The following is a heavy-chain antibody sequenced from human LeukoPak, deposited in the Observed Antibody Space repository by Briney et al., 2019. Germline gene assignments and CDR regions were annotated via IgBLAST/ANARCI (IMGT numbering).Heavy chain of an antibody. J-gene: IGHJ6*03. CDR2: TYYRSKWYN. V-gene: IGHV6-1*01. CDR3: ARALTIFGATYYYYMDV. D-gene: IGHD3-3*01. CDR1: GDSVSSNSAA. Sequence: SQTLSPTCAISGDSVSSNSAAWNWIRQSPSRGLEWLGRTYYRSKWYNDYAVSVKSRITINTDTSKNQFSLQLNSVTPEDTTVYYCARALTIFGATYYYYMDVWGKGTTVTISS.